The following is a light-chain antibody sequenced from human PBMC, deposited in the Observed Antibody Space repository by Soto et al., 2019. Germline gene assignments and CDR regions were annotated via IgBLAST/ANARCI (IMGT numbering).Light chain of an antibody. V-gene: IGLV2-14*01. Sequence: QSALTQPASVSGSPGQSITISCTGTSSDVGGYNYVSWFQQHPGKAPKLKIYEVSNRPSGVSNRFSGSKSGNTASLTISELQAEDEADYYCTSFTTISTWVFGGRTKVTVL. CDR3: TSFTTISTWV. CDR2: EVS. CDR1: SSDVGGYNY. J-gene: IGLJ3*02.